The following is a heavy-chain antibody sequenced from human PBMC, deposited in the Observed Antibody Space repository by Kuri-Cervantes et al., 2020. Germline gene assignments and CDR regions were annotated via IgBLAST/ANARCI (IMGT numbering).Heavy chain of an antibody. J-gene: IGHJ5*02. CDR1: GGSFSGYY. D-gene: IGHD3-22*01. CDR3: ARALRYYDSSGYYMKRPASWFDP. CDR2: INHSGST. V-gene: IGHV4-34*01. Sequence: GSLRLSCAVYGGSFSGYYWSWIRQPPGKGLEWIGEINHSGSTNYNPSLKSRVTISVDTSKNQFSLKLSSVTAADTAVYYCARALRYYDSSGYYMKRPASWFDPWGQGNLVNVSS.